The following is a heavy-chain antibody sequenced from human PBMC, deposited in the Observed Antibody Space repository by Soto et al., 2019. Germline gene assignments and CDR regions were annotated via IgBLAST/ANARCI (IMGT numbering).Heavy chain of an antibody. V-gene: IGHV4-30-4*01. CDR2: IYYSGST. CDR1: GGSISSGDYY. Sequence: PSETLSLTCTVSGGSISSGDYYWSWIRQPPGKGLEWIGYIYYSGSTYYNPSLKSRVTISVDRSKNQFSLKLSSVTAADTAVYYCARQTGTYYYYYGMDVWGQGATVTVSS. J-gene: IGHJ6*02. D-gene: IGHD3-9*01. CDR3: ARQTGTYYYYYGMDV.